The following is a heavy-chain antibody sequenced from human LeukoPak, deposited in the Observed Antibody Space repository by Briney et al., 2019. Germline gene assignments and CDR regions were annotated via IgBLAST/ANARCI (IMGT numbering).Heavy chain of an antibody. CDR2: ISGSGGNT. CDR3: AKNRQQLDY. CDR1: GFTFSNYA. D-gene: IGHD6-13*01. V-gene: IGHV3-23*01. Sequence: GSLRLSCAASGFTFSNYAMSWVRQAPGKGLEWVSTISGSGGNTYYADSVKGRFTISRDSSKNTLYLQMNSLRAEDTAVYYCAKNRQQLDYWGQGTLVTVSS. J-gene: IGHJ4*02.